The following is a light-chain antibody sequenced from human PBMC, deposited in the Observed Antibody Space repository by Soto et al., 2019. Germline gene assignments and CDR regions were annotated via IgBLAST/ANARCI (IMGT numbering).Light chain of an antibody. CDR1: QSVSTS. CDR3: QQRSNLVT. Sequence: EIVLTQSPATLSLSPGERATFSCKASQSVSTSLAWYQQKPGQAPRLLIYDASKRATGIPARFSGSGSGTDFTLTINSLEPEDFAVYYCQQRSNLVTFGGGTKVEIK. CDR2: DAS. J-gene: IGKJ4*01. V-gene: IGKV3-11*01.